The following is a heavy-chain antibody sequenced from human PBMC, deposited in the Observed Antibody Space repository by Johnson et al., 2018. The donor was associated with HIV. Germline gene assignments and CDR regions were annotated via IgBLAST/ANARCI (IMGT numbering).Heavy chain of an antibody. CDR2: IKSDGSST. V-gene: IGHV3-74*03. D-gene: IGHD6-6*01. J-gene: IGHJ3*02. CDR1: GFSFSNYW. CDR3: AYSSSPLSGDAFDI. Sequence: VQLVESGGGLVQPGGSLRLSCVVSGFSFSNYWMEWVRQAPGKGLVWVSRIKSDGSSTTYADSVKGRFTISRDNAKNSLYLQMNSLRAEDTAVYYCAYSSSPLSGDAFDIWGQGTMVTVSS.